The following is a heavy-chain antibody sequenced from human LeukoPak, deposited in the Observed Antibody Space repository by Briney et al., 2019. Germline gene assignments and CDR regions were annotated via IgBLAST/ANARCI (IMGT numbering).Heavy chain of an antibody. CDR1: GYSFTSYW. CDR3: ARRDDYGDYVYAFDI. V-gene: IGHV5-51*01. Sequence: GGSLKISCKGSGYSFTSYWIGWVRQMPGKGLEWMGIIYPGDSDTRYSPSFQGQVTISADKSISTAYLQWSSLKASDTAMYYCARRDDYGDYVYAFDIWGQGTMVTVSS. J-gene: IGHJ3*02. CDR2: IYPGDSDT. D-gene: IGHD4-17*01.